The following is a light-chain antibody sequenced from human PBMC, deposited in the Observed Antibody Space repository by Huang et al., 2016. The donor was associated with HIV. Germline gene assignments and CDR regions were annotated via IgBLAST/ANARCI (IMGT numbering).Light chain of an antibody. J-gene: IGKJ1*01. CDR3: QQYNNWLA. CDR1: QTVNSN. CDR2: GAS. Sequence: EIVMTQSPATLSVSPGERATLSFRASQTVNSNLAWYQHKPGQPPRLLIYGASTRATGVPARFSGSGSGTKFTLTISSLQSEDFAVYYCQQYNNWLAFGQGTKVEIK. V-gene: IGKV3-15*01.